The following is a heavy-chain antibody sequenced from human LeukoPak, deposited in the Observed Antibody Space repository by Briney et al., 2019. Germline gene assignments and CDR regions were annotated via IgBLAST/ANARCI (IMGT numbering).Heavy chain of an antibody. CDR2: IKQDGSEK. D-gene: IGHD3-22*01. J-gene: IGHJ4*02. V-gene: IGHV3-7*05. CDR1: GFTFSSDW. Sequence: GGSLRLSCAASGFTFSSDWMSWVRQAPGKGLEWVANIKQDGSEKYYVDSVKGRFTISRDNAKNSLYLQMNSLRAEDTAVYYCARGAIDYYDSSGPLHWGQGTLVTVSS. CDR3: ARGAIDYYDSSGPLH.